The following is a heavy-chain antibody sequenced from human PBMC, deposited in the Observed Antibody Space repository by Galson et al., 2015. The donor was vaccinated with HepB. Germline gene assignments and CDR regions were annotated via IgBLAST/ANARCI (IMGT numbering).Heavy chain of an antibody. CDR2: ISWDGGST. J-gene: IGHJ6*02. CDR3: AKDSYSSNRGGMDV. V-gene: IGHV3-43*01. CDR1: GFTFDDYT. D-gene: IGHD6-13*01. Sequence: SLRLSCAASGFTFDDYTMHWVRQAPGKGLEWVSLISWDGGSTYYADSVKGRFTISRDNSKNSLYLQMNSLRTEDTALYYCAKDSYSSNRGGMDVWGQGTTVTVSS.